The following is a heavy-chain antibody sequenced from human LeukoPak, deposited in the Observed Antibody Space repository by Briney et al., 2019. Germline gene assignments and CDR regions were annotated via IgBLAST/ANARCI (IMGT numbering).Heavy chain of an antibody. J-gene: IGHJ4*02. Sequence: GGSLRVSCVASGLDISYHYVGWVRQAPGKGLEWVSVIHTGGTTHYAESVKGRFTVSKDTSNNTVFLQMNSLRVEDTAVYYCARVWFGYFFQWGQGALVTVSS. CDR3: ARVWFGYFFQ. D-gene: IGHD3-10*01. CDR1: GLDISYHY. CDR2: IHTGGTT. V-gene: IGHV3-53*01.